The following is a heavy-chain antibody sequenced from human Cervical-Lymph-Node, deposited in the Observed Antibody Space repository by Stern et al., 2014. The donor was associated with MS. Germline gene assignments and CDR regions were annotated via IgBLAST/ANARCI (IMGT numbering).Heavy chain of an antibody. V-gene: IGHV3-30*18. CDR1: GFTFSTYG. D-gene: IGHD3-22*01. J-gene: IGHJ4*02. Sequence: VQLVASGGGVVQPGRSLRLSCAASGFTFSTYGMHWVRQAPGKGLAWVAVISYDGSNKYYADSVKGRFTISRDNSKNTLYLQMNSLRAEDTAVYYCAKGGELLRPXDYWGLGTLVTVSS. CDR2: ISYDGSNK. CDR3: AKGGELLRPXDY.